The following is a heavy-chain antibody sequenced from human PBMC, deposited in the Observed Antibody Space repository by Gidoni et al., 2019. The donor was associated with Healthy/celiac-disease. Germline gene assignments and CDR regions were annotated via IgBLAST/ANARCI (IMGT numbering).Heavy chain of an antibody. CDR2: IKQDGSEK. J-gene: IGHJ6*03. D-gene: IGHD4-17*01. Sequence: EVQLVESGGGLVQPGGSLRLSCAASGFTFSSYWMSWVRQAPGKGLEWVANIKQDGSEKYYVDSVKGRFTISRDNAKNSLYLQMNSLRAEDTAVYYCAREAGGDYDYYYYMDVWGKGTTVTVSS. CDR3: AREAGGDYDYYYYMDV. CDR1: GFTFSSYW. V-gene: IGHV3-7*03.